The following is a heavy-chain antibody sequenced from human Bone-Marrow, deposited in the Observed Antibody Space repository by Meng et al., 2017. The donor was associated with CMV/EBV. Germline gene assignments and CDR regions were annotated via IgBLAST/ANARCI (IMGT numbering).Heavy chain of an antibody. Sequence: GGSLRLSCAASGFTFSSYAMHWVRQAPGKGLEWVAVISYDGSNKYYADSVKGRFTISRDNAKNSLYVQMNSLRAEDTAVYYCANLDYDFWSGFPFDYWGQGTLVTVSS. D-gene: IGHD3-3*01. CDR3: ANLDYDFWSGFPFDY. V-gene: IGHV3-30*04. J-gene: IGHJ4*02. CDR1: GFTFSSYA. CDR2: ISYDGSNK.